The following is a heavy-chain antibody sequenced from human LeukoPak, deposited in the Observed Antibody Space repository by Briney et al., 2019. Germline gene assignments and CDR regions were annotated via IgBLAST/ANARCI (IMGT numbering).Heavy chain of an antibody. Sequence: ASETLSLTCTVSGGSISSGSYYWSWIRQPAGKGLEWIGRIYTSGSTNYNPSLKSRVTMSVDTSKNQFSLKLSSVTAADTAVYYCARGDHGITGLVGAFDIWGQGTMVTVSS. J-gene: IGHJ3*02. V-gene: IGHV4-61*02. CDR1: GGSISSGSYY. CDR2: IYTSGST. D-gene: IGHD1-20*01. CDR3: ARGDHGITGLVGAFDI.